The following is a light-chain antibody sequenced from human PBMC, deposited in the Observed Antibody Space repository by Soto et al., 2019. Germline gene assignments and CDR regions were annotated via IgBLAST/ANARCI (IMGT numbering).Light chain of an antibody. CDR3: QQVNSYPLT. CDR1: QGISSS. V-gene: IGKV1-9*01. J-gene: IGKJ4*01. Sequence: DIQLTQSPSFLSASVGDRVTITCRASQGISSSLAWYQQKPGKAPKLLIYAASTLQSGVRSRFSGSGSGTEFTLTISSLQPEDFATYYCQQVNSYPLTFGGGTKVEIK. CDR2: AAS.